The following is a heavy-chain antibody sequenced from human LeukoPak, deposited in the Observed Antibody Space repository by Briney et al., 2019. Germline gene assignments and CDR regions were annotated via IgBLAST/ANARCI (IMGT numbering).Heavy chain of an antibody. CDR2: ISYDGSNK. CDR1: GFTFSSYA. Sequence: GGSLRLSCAASGFTFSSYAMHWVRQAPGKGLEWVAVISYDGSNKYYADSVKGRFTISRDSSKNTLYLQMNSLRAEDTAVYYCARDFHPLNYGDYVGSAFDIWGQGTMVTVSS. V-gene: IGHV3-30-3*01. CDR3: ARDFHPLNYGDYVGSAFDI. D-gene: IGHD4-17*01. J-gene: IGHJ3*02.